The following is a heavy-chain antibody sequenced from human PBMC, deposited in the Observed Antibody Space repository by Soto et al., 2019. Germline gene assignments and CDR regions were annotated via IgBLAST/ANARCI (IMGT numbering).Heavy chain of an antibody. J-gene: IGHJ4*02. Sequence: PGGSLRLSCAASGFTFSSYWMHWVRQAPGKGLVWVSRINSDGSSTSYADSVKGRFTISRDNAKNTLYLQMNSLRAEDTAVYYCERDRGGRPPHPYYFDYWGQGTLLTVSS. CDR1: GFTFSSYW. D-gene: IGHD2-15*01. CDR3: ERDRGGRPPHPYYFDY. V-gene: IGHV3-74*01. CDR2: INSDGSST.